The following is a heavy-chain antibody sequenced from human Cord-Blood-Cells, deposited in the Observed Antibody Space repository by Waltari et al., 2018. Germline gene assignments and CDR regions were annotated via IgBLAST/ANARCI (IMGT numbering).Heavy chain of an antibody. D-gene: IGHD5-12*01. CDR3: ARDRSGYDGGMP. CDR2: IYSGGST. Sequence: EVQLVESGGGLIQPGGSLRLSCAASGFTVSSNYMSWVRQAPGKGLEWVSVIYSGGSTYYADSGKGRFTIPSDNSKNTLYLQMNSLRAEDTAVYYCARDRSGYDGGMPWGQGTLVTVSS. CDR1: GFTVSSNY. J-gene: IGHJ4*02. V-gene: IGHV3-53*01.